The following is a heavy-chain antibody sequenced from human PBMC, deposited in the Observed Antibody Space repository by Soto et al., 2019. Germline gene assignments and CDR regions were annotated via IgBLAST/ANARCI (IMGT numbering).Heavy chain of an antibody. J-gene: IGHJ6*02. CDR1: GGTFSSYA. V-gene: IGHV1-69*01. CDR2: IIPIVGTA. D-gene: IGHD3-3*01. CDR3: ARGEGFYDFEEFTDYYYYYGMDV. Sequence: QVQLVQSGAGVKKPGSSVKVSCKASGGTFSSYAISWVRQAPGQGLEWMGGIIPIVGTANYAQKFQGRVTITADESTSTAYMELSSLRSEDTAVYYCARGEGFYDFEEFTDYYYYYGMDVWGQGTTVTVSS.